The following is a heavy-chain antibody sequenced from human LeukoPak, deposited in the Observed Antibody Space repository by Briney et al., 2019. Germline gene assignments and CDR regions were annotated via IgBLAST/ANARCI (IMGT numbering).Heavy chain of an antibody. CDR1: GFSLSTTGMC. CDR3: ARIRTGTYFDY. V-gene: IGHV2-70*11. J-gene: IGHJ4*02. D-gene: IGHD7-27*01. CDR2: IDWDDDK. Sequence: QTLSLTCTSSGFSLSTTGMCVSWIRQPPGKALEWLARIDWDDDKYYSTSLKTRLTISKDTSKNQVVLTMTNMDPVDTATYYCARIRTGTYFDYWGQGTLVTVSS.